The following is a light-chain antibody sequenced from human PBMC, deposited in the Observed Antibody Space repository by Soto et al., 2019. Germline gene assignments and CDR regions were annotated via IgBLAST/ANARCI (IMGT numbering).Light chain of an antibody. Sequence: QPVLTQPPSASGTPGQRVTISCSGSSSNIGSNVVNWYQQLPGTAPKLLVHINNQRPSGVPDRFSGSKSGTSASLAISGLQSEDEADYYCATWDDSLNGWVFGGGTKLTVL. CDR3: ATWDDSLNGWV. CDR1: SSNIGSNV. V-gene: IGLV1-44*01. CDR2: INN. J-gene: IGLJ3*02.